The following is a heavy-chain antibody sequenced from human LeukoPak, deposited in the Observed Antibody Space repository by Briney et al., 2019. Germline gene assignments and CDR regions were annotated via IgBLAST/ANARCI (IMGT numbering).Heavy chain of an antibody. Sequence: PSETLSLTCAVSGDSITSSNWRTWVRQPPGKGLEWIGEIYHSGSANYNPSLQSRVTMSVDKSKNLFSLNLTSVTAADTAVYYCSRENGAFSPFGYWGQGTLVTVLS. CDR2: IYHSGSA. CDR1: GDSITSSNW. D-gene: IGHD2-8*01. CDR3: SRENGAFSPFGY. J-gene: IGHJ4*02. V-gene: IGHV4/OR15-8*01.